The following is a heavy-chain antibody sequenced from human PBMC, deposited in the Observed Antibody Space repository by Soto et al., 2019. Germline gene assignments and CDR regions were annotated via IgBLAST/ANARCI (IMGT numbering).Heavy chain of an antibody. J-gene: IGHJ4*02. V-gene: IGHV3-48*02. CDR1: GLTFGSYS. Sequence: GGSLRLSCAASGLTFGSYSMNWVRQAPGKGLEWVSYISSSSSTIYYADSVKGRFTISRDNAKNSLYLQMNSLRDEDTAVYYCARTVRSSGWCFGGTSNDYWGQGTLVTVSS. CDR3: ARTVRSSGWCFGGTSNDY. CDR2: ISSSSSTI. D-gene: IGHD6-19*01.